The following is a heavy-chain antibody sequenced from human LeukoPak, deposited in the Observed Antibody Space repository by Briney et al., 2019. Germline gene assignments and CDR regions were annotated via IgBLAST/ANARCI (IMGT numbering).Heavy chain of an antibody. J-gene: IGHJ4*02. V-gene: IGHV4-34*01. D-gene: IGHD5-18*01. CDR2: INHSGST. CDR1: GFTFTDYF. Sequence: PGGSLRLSCAASGFTFTDYFMTWIRQAPGKGLEWIGEINHSGSTNYNPSLKSRVTISVDTSKNQFSLKLSSVAAADTAVYYCARGPDVDTAMVVDYWGQGTLVTVSS. CDR3: ARGPDVDTAMVVDY.